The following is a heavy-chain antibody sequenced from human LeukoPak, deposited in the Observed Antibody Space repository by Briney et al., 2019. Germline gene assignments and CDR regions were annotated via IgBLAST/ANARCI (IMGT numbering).Heavy chain of an antibody. CDR3: ARYVYTSGSHYIDY. D-gene: IGHD3-10*01. V-gene: IGHV7-4-1*02. J-gene: IGHJ4*02. CDR1: GYTFTSHA. Sequence: ASVKVSCKASGYTFTSHAINWVRQAPGQGLEWMGWINTNSGTPAYAQGFTGRFVFSLDTSVSTAYLQISSLKAKDTAVYYCARYVYTSGSHYIDYWGQGTVVTVSS. CDR2: INTNSGTP.